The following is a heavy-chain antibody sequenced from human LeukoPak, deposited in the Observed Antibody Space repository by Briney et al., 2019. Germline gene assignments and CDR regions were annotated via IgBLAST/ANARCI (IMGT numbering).Heavy chain of an antibody. CDR3: ARVQGFSSGWYGGWGYYFDY. V-gene: IGHV4-39*07. CDR1: GGSISSSSYY. Sequence: SETLSLTCTVSGGSISSSSYYWGWIRQPPGKGLEWIGSSYYSGSTYYNPSLESRVTISVDTSKNQFSLKLSSVTAADTAVYYCARVQGFSSGWYGGWGYYFDYWGQGTPVTVSS. D-gene: IGHD6-19*01. J-gene: IGHJ4*02. CDR2: SYYSGST.